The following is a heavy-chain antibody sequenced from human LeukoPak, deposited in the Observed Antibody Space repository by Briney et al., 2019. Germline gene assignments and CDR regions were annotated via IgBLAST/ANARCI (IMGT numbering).Heavy chain of an antibody. J-gene: IGHJ4*02. Sequence: GGSLRLSCAASGFTFSSYGMHWVRQAPGKGLGWVAVIWYDGSNKYYADSVKGRFTISRDNSKNTLYLQMNSLRAEDTAVYYCARGSNYYDSSGYFDYWGQGTLVTVSS. V-gene: IGHV3-33*01. CDR1: GFTFSSYG. CDR3: ARGSNYYDSSGYFDY. D-gene: IGHD3-22*01. CDR2: IWYDGSNK.